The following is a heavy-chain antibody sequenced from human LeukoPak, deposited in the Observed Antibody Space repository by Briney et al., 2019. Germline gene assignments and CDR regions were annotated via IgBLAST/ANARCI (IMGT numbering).Heavy chain of an antibody. CDR1: GFTFSSYA. D-gene: IGHD1-26*01. Sequence: PGGSLRLSCAASGFTFSSYAMSWVRQAPGKGLEWVSAISHTGDSTYYADSVKGRFSISRDNSKNTLFLEMNSLRAEDTAVYFCAKGQILHYFDYWGQGTLVTVSS. V-gene: IGHV3-23*01. CDR2: ISHTGDST. J-gene: IGHJ4*02. CDR3: AKGQILHYFDY.